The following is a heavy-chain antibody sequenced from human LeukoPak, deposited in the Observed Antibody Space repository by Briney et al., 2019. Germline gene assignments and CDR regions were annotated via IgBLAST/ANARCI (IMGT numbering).Heavy chain of an antibody. CDR3: ARGIVRDYYDSSGFYHRGGVGY. V-gene: IGHV4-61*09. J-gene: IGHJ4*02. CDR2: IHTSGTM. D-gene: IGHD3-22*01. CDR1: VGSVSTGSYY. Sequence: KTSQTLSLTCTVSVGSVSTGSYYWSWIPQPAGRGLELIEHIHTSGTMNYNASRKSRLSISLETSKNQFCLRLSSVTAAETDVYFCARGIVRDYYDSSGFYHRGGVGYWGEGTLVSVSS.